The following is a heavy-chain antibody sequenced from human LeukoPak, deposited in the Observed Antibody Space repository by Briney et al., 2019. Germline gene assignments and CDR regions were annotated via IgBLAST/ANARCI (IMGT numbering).Heavy chain of an antibody. CDR3: ARGEQAGLWFGDTAFHH. Sequence: ASVKVSCKASGGAFSSYAVSWVRQAPGQGLEWMGGIIPILGIPNYAQKFQGRVTITADESTSTANMELSSLRSEDKAVYYCARGEQAGLWFGDTAFHHWGQGTLVTVSS. V-gene: IGHV1-69*10. CDR1: GGAFSSYA. D-gene: IGHD3-10*01. CDR2: IIPILGIP. J-gene: IGHJ1*01.